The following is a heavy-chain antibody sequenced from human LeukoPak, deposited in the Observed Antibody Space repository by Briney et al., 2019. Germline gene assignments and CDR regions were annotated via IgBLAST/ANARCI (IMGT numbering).Heavy chain of an antibody. CDR1: SDSIPSPY. D-gene: IGHD2-2*01. CDR3: ARVPSGVVVPATRGDYFDY. CDR2: ISYTGST. J-gene: IGHJ4*02. Sequence: SETLSLTCTVSSDSIPSPYWSWIRQSPGKGLEWIAYISYTGSTRYNPSFKSRVTVSIDMSKNQFSLRLTSVTAADTAVYYCARVPSGVVVPATRGDYFDYWGQGTLVIVSS. V-gene: IGHV4-59*08.